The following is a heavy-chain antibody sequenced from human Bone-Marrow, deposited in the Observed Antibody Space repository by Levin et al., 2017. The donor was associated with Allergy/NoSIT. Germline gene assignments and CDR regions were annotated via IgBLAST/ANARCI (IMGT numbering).Heavy chain of an antibody. Sequence: GGSLRLSCEASGFTFSSYAMNWVRQAPGKGLEWVSGVGGYSGTTTYYEDSVKGRFTISRDNSRNTVYLHMNSLREGDTAVYYCAKVGVTAVIWDWYFDVWGRGTLVTVSS. CDR3: AKVGVTAVIWDWYFDV. J-gene: IGHJ2*01. V-gene: IGHV3-23*01. CDR2: VGGYSGTTT. D-gene: IGHD4-23*01. CDR1: GFTFSSYA.